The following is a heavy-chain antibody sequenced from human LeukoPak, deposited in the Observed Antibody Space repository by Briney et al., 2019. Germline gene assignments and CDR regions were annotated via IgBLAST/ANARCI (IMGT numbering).Heavy chain of an antibody. CDR3: ARGRYSYGWNDS. J-gene: IGHJ5*01. V-gene: IGHV4-31*03. CDR1: GGSIGTSAYH. Sequence: SQTLSLTCTVSGGSIGTSAYHWNWFRQHPGKGLEWIGFISDSGSTLYNPSLKSRVTISSDTSKDHFSLKLTSVTAADMAVYYCARGRYSYGWNDSWGQGTLVTVSS. D-gene: IGHD3-16*02. CDR2: ISDSGST.